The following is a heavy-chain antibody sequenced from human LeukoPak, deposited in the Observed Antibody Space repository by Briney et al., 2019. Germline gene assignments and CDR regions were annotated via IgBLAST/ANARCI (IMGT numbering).Heavy chain of an antibody. V-gene: IGHV3-30*04. CDR1: GFTFSSYA. CDR2: ISYDGSNK. D-gene: IGHD3-16*01. Sequence: GRSLRLSCAASGFTFSSYAMHWVRQAPGKGLEWVAVISYDGSNKYYADSVKGRFTISRDNSKSTLYLQMNSLRAEDTAVYYCARDPLPGYDSYAYYFDYWGQGTLVTVSS. CDR3: ARDPLPGYDSYAYYFDY. J-gene: IGHJ4*02.